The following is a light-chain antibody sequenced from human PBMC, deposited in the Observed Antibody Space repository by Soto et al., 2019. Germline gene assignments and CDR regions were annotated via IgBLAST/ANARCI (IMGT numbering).Light chain of an antibody. V-gene: IGLV1-40*01. CDR1: SSNIGADYD. Sequence: QLVLTQPPSVSGAPGQRVTISCTGSSSNIGADYDVQWYQQLPGTAPKLLIYGNTNRPSGVSDRFSGSKSGTSASLAITGLQSEDEAGYYCQSYDSSGGVVFGGGTKLTVL. CDR3: QSYDSSGGVV. CDR2: GNT. J-gene: IGLJ2*01.